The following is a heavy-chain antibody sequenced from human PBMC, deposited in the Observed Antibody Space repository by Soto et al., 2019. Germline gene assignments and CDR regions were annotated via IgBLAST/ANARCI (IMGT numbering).Heavy chain of an antibody. CDR1: GGSFSDYY. Sequence: QVQLQQWGAGLLKPSETLSLTCGVYGGSFSDYYWSWIRQPPGKGLEWIGEINHSGSTNYNPSLKSRVTISIDTSKSQFSLKLSSVSAADTAVYYCARYGYHVGSFDYWGQGTLVTVS. CDR2: INHSGST. V-gene: IGHV4-34*01. D-gene: IGHD5-18*01. J-gene: IGHJ4*02. CDR3: ARYGYHVGSFDY.